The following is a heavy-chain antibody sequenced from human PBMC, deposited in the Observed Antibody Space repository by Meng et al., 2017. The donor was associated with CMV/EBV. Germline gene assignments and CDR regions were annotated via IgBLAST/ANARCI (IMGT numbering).Heavy chain of an antibody. CDR2: IYYSGST. Sequence: SETLSLTCTVSGGSISSYYWSWIRQPPGKGLEWIGYIYYSGSTYYNPSLKSRVTISVDTSKNQFSLKLSSVTAADTAVYYCARDLLLRRAFDIWGQGTMVTVSS. V-gene: IGHV4-59*12. CDR1: GGSISSYY. CDR3: ARDLLLRRAFDI. D-gene: IGHD3-10*01. J-gene: IGHJ3*02.